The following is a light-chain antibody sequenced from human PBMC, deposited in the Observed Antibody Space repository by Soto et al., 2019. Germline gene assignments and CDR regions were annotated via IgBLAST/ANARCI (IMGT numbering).Light chain of an antibody. CDR2: SAS. Sequence: DIQMTQSPSFVSASLGDRVTLTCRASQYISIWLAWYQQRLGEAPRLLIFSASTLKNGVPARFSGSVSGTDFTLTISGLQPEDVATYYCQQGRTSPFSFGPGTKV. V-gene: IGKV1D-12*01. CDR3: QQGRTSPFS. J-gene: IGKJ3*01. CDR1: QYISIW.